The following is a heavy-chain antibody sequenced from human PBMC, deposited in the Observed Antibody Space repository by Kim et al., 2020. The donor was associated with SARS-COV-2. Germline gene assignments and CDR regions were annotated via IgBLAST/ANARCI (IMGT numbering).Heavy chain of an antibody. D-gene: IGHD6-13*01. Sequence: SLKSRVTISVDTSKNQFSLKLSSVTAADTAVYYCARENSSSWYQGDGMDVWGQGTTVTVSS. J-gene: IGHJ6*02. V-gene: IGHV4-31*02. CDR3: ARENSSSWYQGDGMDV.